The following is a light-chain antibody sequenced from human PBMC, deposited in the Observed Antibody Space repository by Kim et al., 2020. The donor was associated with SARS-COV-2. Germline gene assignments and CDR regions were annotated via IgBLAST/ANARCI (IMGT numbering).Light chain of an antibody. CDR2: QDS. V-gene: IGLV3-1*01. Sequence: SYELTQPPSVSVSPGQTASITCSGDKLGDKYACWYQQKAGQSPVLVIYQDSKRPSGIPERFSGSNSGNTATLTISGTQAMDEADYYCQAWDSSTGVFGTGTQLTVL. J-gene: IGLJ1*01. CDR3: QAWDSSTGV. CDR1: KLGDKY.